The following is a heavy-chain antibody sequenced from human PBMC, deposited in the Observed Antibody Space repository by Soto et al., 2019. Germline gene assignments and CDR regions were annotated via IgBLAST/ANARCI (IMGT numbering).Heavy chain of an antibody. CDR3: AKEVWSGPMDV. V-gene: IGHV3-30*18. Sequence: QVQLVESGGGVVQPGRSLRLSCAASGFTFSSYGMHWVRQAPGKGLEWVAVISYDGSNKYYADSVKGRFTISRDNSMNTLYVQMNSLRAEDTAVYYCAKEVWSGPMDVWGQGTTVTVSS. D-gene: IGHD3-3*01. CDR1: GFTFSSYG. J-gene: IGHJ6*02. CDR2: ISYDGSNK.